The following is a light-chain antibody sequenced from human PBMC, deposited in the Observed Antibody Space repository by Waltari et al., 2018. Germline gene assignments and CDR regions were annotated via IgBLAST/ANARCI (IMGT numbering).Light chain of an antibody. V-gene: IGLV3-10*01. CDR3: YSTDSTGNHVV. J-gene: IGLJ2*01. CDR1: ALPKKY. CDR2: DDN. Sequence: SYELTQPPSVSVSPGQTARITCSGDALPKKYAFWYQQKSGQAPVLIIYDDNKRPSGIPEIFSCSSSGKMATLTISGAQVEDEADYYCYSTDSTGNHVVFGGGTKLTVL.